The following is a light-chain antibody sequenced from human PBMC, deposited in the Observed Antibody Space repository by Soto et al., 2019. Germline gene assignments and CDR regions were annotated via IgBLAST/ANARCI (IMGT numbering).Light chain of an antibody. V-gene: IGLV2-14*01. CDR3: SSYTSSSTRVV. Sequence: QSALTQPASVSGPPGQSITTSCPETSSDVGRYNYVSWYQQHPGKAPKLMIYDVNNRPSGVSNRFSGSKSGNTASLTISGLQAEDEADYYCSSYTSSSTRVVFGGGTKLTVL. CDR2: DVN. CDR1: SSDVGRYNY. J-gene: IGLJ2*01.